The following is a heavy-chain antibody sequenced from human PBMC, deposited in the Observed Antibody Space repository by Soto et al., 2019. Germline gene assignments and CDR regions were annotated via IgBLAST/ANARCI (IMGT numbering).Heavy chain of an antibody. Sequence: QVQLQESCPGLVKPSGTLSLTCAVSSGSISSSNWWSWVRQPPGTGLEWIGEIYHSGSTNYNPSLKSRVTISVDKSKNQFSLKLSSVTAADTAVYYCARGGYYYGSGRPFDYWGQGTLVTVSS. CDR2: IYHSGST. CDR3: ARGGYYYGSGRPFDY. D-gene: IGHD3-10*01. J-gene: IGHJ4*02. V-gene: IGHV4-4*02. CDR1: SGSISSSNW.